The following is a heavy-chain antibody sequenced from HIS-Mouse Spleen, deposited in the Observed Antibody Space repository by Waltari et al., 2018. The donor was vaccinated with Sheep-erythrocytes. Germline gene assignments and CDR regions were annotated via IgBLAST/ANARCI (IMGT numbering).Heavy chain of an antibody. CDR2: IYYSGST. Sequence: QLQLQESGPGLVKPSETLSLTCTVSGGSISSSSYYWGWIRQPPGKGLEWIGSIYYSGSTYYNPALKSRVTISVDTSKNQFSLKLSSVTAADTAVYYCARLYYYDSSGYYFDYWGQGTLVTFSS. V-gene: IGHV4-39*01. J-gene: IGHJ4*02. CDR1: GGSISSSSYY. D-gene: IGHD3-22*01. CDR3: ARLYYYDSSGYYFDY.